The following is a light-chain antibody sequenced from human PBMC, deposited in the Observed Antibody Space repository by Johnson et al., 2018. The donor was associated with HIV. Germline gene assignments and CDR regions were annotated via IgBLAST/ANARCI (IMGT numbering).Light chain of an antibody. Sequence: QPVLTQPPSVSAAPGQRVNISCSGNSSNIENYFVSWYQQLPGAAPRLLIYEDTKLPSGIPDRFSGSKSGASATLCITGLQTGDEADYYCGVWDASLSPHYVFGTGTTVIVL. CDR3: GVWDASLSPHYV. J-gene: IGLJ1*01. CDR2: EDT. CDR1: SSNIENYF. V-gene: IGLV1-51*02.